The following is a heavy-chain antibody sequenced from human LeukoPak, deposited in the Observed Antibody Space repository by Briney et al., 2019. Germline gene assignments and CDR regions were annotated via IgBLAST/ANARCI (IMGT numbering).Heavy chain of an antibody. CDR1: GGSISSSNW. V-gene: IGHV4-4*02. D-gene: IGHD3-22*01. J-gene: IGHJ1*01. CDR3: ARRVITMIVGFRH. CDR2: IYHSGST. Sequence: SETLSLTCAVSGGSISSSNWWSWVRQPPGKGLEWIGEIYHSGSTNYNPSLKSRVTISVDKSKNQFSLKLSSVTAADTAVYYCARRVITMIVGFRHWGQGTLVTVSS.